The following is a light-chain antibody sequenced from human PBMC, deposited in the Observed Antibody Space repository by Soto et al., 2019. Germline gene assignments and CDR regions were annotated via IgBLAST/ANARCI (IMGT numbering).Light chain of an antibody. CDR3: QQTYTIPFA. J-gene: IGKJ2*01. Sequence: DMQMTQSPSSLSASVGDRVTITCRPSQTIDNYLNCYQHKPGKAPKLLIYGASTLQRGVSSRFTGRASGTDFTLTIDNLQAEDFATYYCQQTYTIPFAFGHGTQLEI. CDR2: GAS. CDR1: QTIDNY. V-gene: IGKV1-39*01.